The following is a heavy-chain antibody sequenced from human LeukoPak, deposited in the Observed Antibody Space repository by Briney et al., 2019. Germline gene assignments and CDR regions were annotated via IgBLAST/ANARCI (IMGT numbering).Heavy chain of an antibody. Sequence: GSLRLSCAASGFTFSSYSMNWVRQAPGKGLEWVSSISSSSSYIYYADSVKGRFTISRDNAKNSLYLQMNSLRAEDTAVYYCAREGGVLIGPLDYYYMDVWGKGTTVTVSS. J-gene: IGHJ6*03. CDR3: AREGGVLIGPLDYYYMDV. D-gene: IGHD3-16*01. V-gene: IGHV3-21*01. CDR2: ISSSSSYI. CDR1: GFTFSSYS.